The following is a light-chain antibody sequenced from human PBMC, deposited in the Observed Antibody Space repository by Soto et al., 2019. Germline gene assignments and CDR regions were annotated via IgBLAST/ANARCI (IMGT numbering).Light chain of an antibody. CDR1: QSVRAN. Sequence: EIVMTQSPTTLSVSPGERATLSCRASQSVRANLAWYQQKPGQAPRLLIFGASTRATVVPARFSGSGSGTEFTLTISSLQSEDFAVYYCQQYNNWPPQHTFGQGTKLEIK. CDR3: QQYNNWPPQHT. CDR2: GAS. V-gene: IGKV3-15*01. J-gene: IGKJ2*01.